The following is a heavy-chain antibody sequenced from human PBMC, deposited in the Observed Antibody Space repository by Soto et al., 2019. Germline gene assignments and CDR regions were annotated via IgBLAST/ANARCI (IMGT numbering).Heavy chain of an antibody. CDR2: INHSGST. V-gene: IGHV4-34*01. J-gene: IGHJ6*02. D-gene: IGHD3-10*01. Sequence: SETLSLTCAVYGGSFSGYYWSWIRQPPGKGLEWIGEINHSGSTDYNPSLKSRVTISVDTSKNQFSLKLSSVTAADTAVYYCARGSNYYGSGSPPYENYYYGMDVWGQGTTVTVSS. CDR1: GGSFSGYY. CDR3: ARGSNYYGSGSPPYENYYYGMDV.